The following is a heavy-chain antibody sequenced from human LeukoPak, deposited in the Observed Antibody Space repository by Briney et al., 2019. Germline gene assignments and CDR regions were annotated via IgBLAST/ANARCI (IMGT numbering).Heavy chain of an antibody. V-gene: IGHV3-30*03. CDR3: AAAAGTSHDAFDI. Sequence: PGGSLRLSCAASGFTFSSYGMHWVRQAPGKGLEWVAVISYDGSNKYYADSVKGRFTISRDNSKNTLYLQMNSLRAEDTAVYYCAAAAGTSHDAFDIWGQGTMVTVSS. J-gene: IGHJ3*02. D-gene: IGHD6-13*01. CDR1: GFTFSSYG. CDR2: ISYDGSNK.